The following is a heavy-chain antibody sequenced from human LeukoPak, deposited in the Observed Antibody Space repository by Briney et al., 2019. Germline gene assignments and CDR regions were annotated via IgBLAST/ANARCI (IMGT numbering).Heavy chain of an antibody. CDR3: ARDRRELSGTDAFDI. V-gene: IGHV1-69*05. Sequence: GASVKVSCKASGGTFSSYAISWVRQAPGQGLEWMGGIIPIFGTANYAQKFQGRVTITTDESTSTAYMELSSLRSEDTAVYYCARDRRELSGTDAFDIWGQGTMVTVSS. D-gene: IGHD1-26*01. CDR2: IIPIFGTA. CDR1: GGTFSSYA. J-gene: IGHJ3*02.